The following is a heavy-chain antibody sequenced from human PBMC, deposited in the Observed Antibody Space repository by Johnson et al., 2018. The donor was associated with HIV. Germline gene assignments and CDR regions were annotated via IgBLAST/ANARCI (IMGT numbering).Heavy chain of an antibody. D-gene: IGHD1-26*01. V-gene: IGHV3-74*02. CDR1: GFTFSRHW. J-gene: IGHJ3*02. CDR2: ISSDGSRT. CDR3: ATSGSYDAFDI. Sequence: VQLVESGGDLVQSGGSLRVSCAASGFTFSRHWMHWVRQAPGKGLEWVSRISSDGSRTNYADSVKGRFTISRDNSKNTLYLQMNSLRAEDTAVYYCATSGSYDAFDIWGQGTMVTVSS.